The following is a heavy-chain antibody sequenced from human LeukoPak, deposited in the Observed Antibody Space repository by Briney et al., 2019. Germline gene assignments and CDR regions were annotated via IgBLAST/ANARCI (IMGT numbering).Heavy chain of an antibody. CDR2: INHSGST. CDR3: ARGEEMATIDY. V-gene: IGHV4-34*01. J-gene: IGHJ4*02. Sequence: KPSETLSLTCAVYGGSFSGYYWSWIRQPPGKGLEWIGEINHSGSTNYNPSLKSRVTISVDTSKDQFSLKLSSVTAADTAVYYCARGEEMATIDYWGQGTLVTVSS. CDR1: GGSFSGYY. D-gene: IGHD5-24*01.